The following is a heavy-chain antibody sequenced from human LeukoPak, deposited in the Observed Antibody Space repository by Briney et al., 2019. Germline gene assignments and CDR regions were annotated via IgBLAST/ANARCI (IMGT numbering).Heavy chain of an antibody. V-gene: IGHV4-59*08. CDR1: GGSITGYY. D-gene: IGHD3-3*01. Sequence: SETLSLTCTVSGGSITGYYWSWMRQPPGKGLEWIGYVDYSGITNYNPSLKRRLTISIDTSKNQFSLQLSSVTAADTAVYYCARRSTIFGVVDYWGQGTLVTVSS. CDR3: ARRSTIFGVVDY. CDR2: VDYSGIT. J-gene: IGHJ4*02.